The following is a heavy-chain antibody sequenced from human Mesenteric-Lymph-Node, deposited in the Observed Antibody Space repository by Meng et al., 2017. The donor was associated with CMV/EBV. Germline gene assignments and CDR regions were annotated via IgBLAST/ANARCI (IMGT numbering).Heavy chain of an antibody. D-gene: IGHD3-22*01. J-gene: IGHJ4*02. CDR2: IYYSGST. CDR1: GGSISSYY. V-gene: IGHV4-59*01. Sequence: SETLSLTCTVSGGSISSYYWSWIRQPPGKGLEWIGYIYYSGSTNYNPSLKSRVTISVDTSKNQSSLKLSSVTAADTAVYYCARASYYYDSSGYYYYFDYWGQGTLVTVSS. CDR3: ARASYYYDSSGYYYYFDY.